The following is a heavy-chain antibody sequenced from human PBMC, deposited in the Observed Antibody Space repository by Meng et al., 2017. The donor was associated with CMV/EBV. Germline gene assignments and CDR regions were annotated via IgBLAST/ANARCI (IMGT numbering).Heavy chain of an antibody. CDR2: MYPAGSDT. CDR1: FRNSW. D-gene: IGHD3-3*01. V-gene: IGHV5-51*01. Sequence: FRNSWLGWVRQMPRNGLEWVGIMYPAGSDTSYSPSFQGQVTISVDKSSSTAYLQWSSLKASDTGVYYCARRGRGQDFWSGYYTYYFDYWGQGTLVTVSS. J-gene: IGHJ4*02. CDR3: ARRGRGQDFWSGYYTYYFDY.